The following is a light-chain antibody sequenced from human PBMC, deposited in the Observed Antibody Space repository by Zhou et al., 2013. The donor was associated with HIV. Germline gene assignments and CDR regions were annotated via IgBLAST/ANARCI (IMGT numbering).Light chain of an antibody. CDR2: END. J-gene: IGLJ2*01. Sequence: QSVLTQPPSVSAAPGQKVTISCSGSSSNIGRHYVSWYQHLPGRAPKLLIHENDQRPSGIPDRFSGSKSGTSATLGITGLQTGDEADYYCGTWDSSLSAVVFGGGTKLTVL. CDR3: GTWDSSLSAVV. V-gene: IGLV1-51*02. CDR1: SSNIGRHY.